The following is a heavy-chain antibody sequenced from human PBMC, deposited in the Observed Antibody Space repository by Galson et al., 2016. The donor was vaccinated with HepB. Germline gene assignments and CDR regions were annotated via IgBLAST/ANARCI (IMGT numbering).Heavy chain of an antibody. CDR1: GGSFSGFS. V-gene: IGHV4-34*01. Sequence: SETLSLTCSVYGGSFSGFSWNWIRLSPGKGLEWVGEINHSGNPDYNPSPKSRVTMLVDTSKNQFSLELTSVTAADTAVYYCARGQRHWRNYYYGMDVSGQGTTVIVSS. D-gene: IGHD1-1*01. CDR3: ARGQRHWRNYYYGMDV. J-gene: IGHJ6*02. CDR2: INHSGNP.